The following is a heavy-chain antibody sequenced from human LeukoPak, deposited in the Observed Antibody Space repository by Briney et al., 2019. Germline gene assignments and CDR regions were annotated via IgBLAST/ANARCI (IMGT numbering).Heavy chain of an antibody. D-gene: IGHD3-22*01. CDR2: ISHDGGSD. J-gene: IGHJ3*02. Sequence: GGSLRLSCAASGFSFSNYGLHWVRQAPGKGPEWMAVISHDGGSDYYADSVKGRFTISRDNSKNTLYLQMNNLRVDDTAVYYCAREYYYDSSGGAFDIWGQGTMVTVSS. CDR3: AREYYYDSSGGAFDI. V-gene: IGHV3-33*01. CDR1: GFSFSNYG.